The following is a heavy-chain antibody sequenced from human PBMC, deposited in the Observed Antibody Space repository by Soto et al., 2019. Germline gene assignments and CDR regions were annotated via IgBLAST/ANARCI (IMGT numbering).Heavy chain of an antibody. CDR1: GYSISSGHY. V-gene: IGHV4-38-2*01. CDR3: AKGPYSNPFDY. CDR2: IYHTEST. D-gene: IGHD4-4*01. J-gene: IGHJ4*02. Sequence: LSLTCAVSGYSISSGHYWGWIRQPPGKGLEWIGTIYHTESTYYNPSLKSRVTISLDTSKNQFSLKLNSVTAADTAVYYCAKGPYSNPFDYWGQGTLVTVSS.